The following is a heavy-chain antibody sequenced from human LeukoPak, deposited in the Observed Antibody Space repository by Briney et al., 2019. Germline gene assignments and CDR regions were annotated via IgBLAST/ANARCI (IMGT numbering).Heavy chain of an antibody. D-gene: IGHD3-10*01. Sequence: GGSLRLSCAASGFTFNSYAMSWVRQAPGKGLEWVSAIRGSGHSTYYADSVKGRFTISRDNSKNTLYLQMSSLRAEDTAVYYCAKGNYYGSGSYFYYYYGMDVWGQGTTVTVSS. CDR2: IRGSGHST. CDR3: AKGNYYGSGSYFYYYYGMDV. CDR1: GFTFNSYA. V-gene: IGHV3-23*01. J-gene: IGHJ6*02.